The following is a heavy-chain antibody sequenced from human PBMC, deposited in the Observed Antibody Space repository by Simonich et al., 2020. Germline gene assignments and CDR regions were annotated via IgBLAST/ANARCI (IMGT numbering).Heavy chain of an antibody. Sequence: GGGLVKPGGSLRLSCAASGFTFCSYSMNWVRQAPGKGLEWVSSISSSSSYIYYADSVKGRFTISRDNAKNSLYLQMNSLRAEDTAVYYCARDTSYYGSGSYYLDYWGQGTLVTVSS. J-gene: IGHJ4*02. V-gene: IGHV3-21*01. CDR1: GFTFCSYS. CDR3: ARDTSYYGSGSYYLDY. D-gene: IGHD3-10*01. CDR2: ISSSSSYI.